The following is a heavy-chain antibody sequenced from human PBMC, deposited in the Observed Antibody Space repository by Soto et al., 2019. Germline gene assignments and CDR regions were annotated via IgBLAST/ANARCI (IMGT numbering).Heavy chain of an antibody. CDR2: MNPNSGNR. Sequence: QVQLVQCGAEVRKPGASVKVSCKASGYTFTNYDINWVRQAPGEGLEWMGWMNPNSGNRGFGQKFQGRVTMTSNTSISTAYMELTSLTSDDTAVYFCARGGYVASFPSYPYYMAVWGDGTTVTVSS. V-gene: IGHV1-8*01. D-gene: IGHD2-2*01. CDR3: ARGGYVASFPSYPYYMAV. CDR1: GYTFTNYD. J-gene: IGHJ6*03.